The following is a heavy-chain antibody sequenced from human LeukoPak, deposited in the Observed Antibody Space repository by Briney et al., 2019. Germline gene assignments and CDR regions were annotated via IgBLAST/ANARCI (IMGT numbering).Heavy chain of an antibody. CDR1: GGSINGYF. Sequence: SPSETLSLTCTVSGGSINGYFWSWIRQPPGQGLKWIGYIYYTGRTHSSPSLKSRVTISVDTSENQFTLKLSSVTAADTAVYYCARSRGWGSANDRFSTDFDFWGQGILVTVSS. J-gene: IGHJ4*02. CDR3: ARSRGWGSANDRFSTDFDF. D-gene: IGHD3-16*01. CDR2: IYYTGRT. V-gene: IGHV4-59*01.